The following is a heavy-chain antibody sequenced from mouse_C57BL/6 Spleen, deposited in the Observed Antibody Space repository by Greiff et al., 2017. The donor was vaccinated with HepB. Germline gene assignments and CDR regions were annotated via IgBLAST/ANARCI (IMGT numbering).Heavy chain of an antibody. V-gene: IGHV7-3*01. CDR2: IRNKANGYTT. CDR1: GFTFTDYY. CDR3: ARYSGGGAMDY. J-gene: IGHJ4*01. Sequence: EVKLMESGGGLVQPGGSLSLSCAASGFTFTDYYMSWVRQPPGKALEWLGFIRNKANGYTTEYSASVKGRFTISRDNSQSILYLQMNALRAEDSATYYCARYSGGGAMDYWGQGTSVTVSS.